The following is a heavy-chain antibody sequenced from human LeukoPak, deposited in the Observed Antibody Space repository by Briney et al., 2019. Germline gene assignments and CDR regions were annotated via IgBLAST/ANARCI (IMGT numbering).Heavy chain of an antibody. Sequence: QTSETLSLTCTVSGGSISTYYWSWIRQPPGKGLEWIGYIYYSGSTNYNPSLKSRVTILVDTSNNQVSLKLSSVTAADTAVYYCARRGVVTAIQYDAFDIWGQGTMVTVSS. D-gene: IGHD2-21*02. CDR2: IYYSGST. V-gene: IGHV4-59*01. CDR3: ARRGVVTAIQYDAFDI. CDR1: GGSISTYY. J-gene: IGHJ3*02.